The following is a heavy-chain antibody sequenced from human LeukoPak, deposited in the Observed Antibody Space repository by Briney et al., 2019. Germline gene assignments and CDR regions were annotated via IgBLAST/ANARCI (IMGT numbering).Heavy chain of an antibody. Sequence: PGGSLRLSCAASGFTFSSYGVHWVRQAPGKGLEWVAVISYDGSNKYYADSVKGRFTISRDNSKNTLYLQMNSLRAEDTAVYYCAKDGAEYSSGWYFDYWGQGTLVTVSS. D-gene: IGHD6-19*01. CDR1: GFTFSSYG. J-gene: IGHJ4*02. V-gene: IGHV3-30*18. CDR2: ISYDGSNK. CDR3: AKDGAEYSSGWYFDY.